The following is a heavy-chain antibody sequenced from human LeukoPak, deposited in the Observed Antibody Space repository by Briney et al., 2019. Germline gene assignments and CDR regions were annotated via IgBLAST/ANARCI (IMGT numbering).Heavy chain of an antibody. D-gene: IGHD3-22*01. CDR3: ARDYYDSSGYFDI. Sequence: GASVKVSCKASGYTFTSYGISWVRQAPGQGLEWMGWISAYNGNTNYAQKLQGRVTMTRDTSTSTVYMELSSLRSEDTAVYYCARDYYDSSGYFDIWGQGTMVTVSS. V-gene: IGHV1-18*01. CDR2: ISAYNGNT. J-gene: IGHJ3*02. CDR1: GYTFTSYG.